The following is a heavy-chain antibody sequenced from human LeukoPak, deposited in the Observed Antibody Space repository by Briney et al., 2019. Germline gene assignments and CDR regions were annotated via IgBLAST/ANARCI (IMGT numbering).Heavy chain of an antibody. CDR1: GGSISSSNW. CDR3: ARDQGEGEYYFDY. Sequence: SETLSLTCAVSGGSISSSNWWSWVRQPPGKGLEWIGEIYHSGSTNYNPSLKSRVTISVDKSKNQFSLKLSSVTAADTAVYYCARDQGEGEYYFDYWGQGPRVTVSS. CDR2: IYHSGST. J-gene: IGHJ4*02. V-gene: IGHV4-4*02. D-gene: IGHD3-16*01.